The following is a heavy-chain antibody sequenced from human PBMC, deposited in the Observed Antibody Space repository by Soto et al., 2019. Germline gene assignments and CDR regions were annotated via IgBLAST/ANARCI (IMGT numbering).Heavy chain of an antibody. CDR2: IWYDGSNK. Sequence: QVQLVESGGGVVQPGRSLRLSCAASGFTFSSYGMHWVRQAPGKGLEWVAVIWYDGSNKYYADSVKGRFTISRDNSKNPLYLQMNSLRAEDTAVYYCARGWVRWLPALDYWGQGTLVTVSS. J-gene: IGHJ4*02. CDR1: GFTFSSYG. CDR3: ARGWVRWLPALDY. V-gene: IGHV3-33*01. D-gene: IGHD5-12*01.